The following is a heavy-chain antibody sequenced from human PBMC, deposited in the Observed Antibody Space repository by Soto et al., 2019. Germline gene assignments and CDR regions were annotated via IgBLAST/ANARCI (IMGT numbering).Heavy chain of an antibody. CDR1: GGSISSYY. CDR2: IYDSGST. J-gene: IGHJ3*02. V-gene: IGHV4-59*01. Sequence: QVQLQESGPGLVKPSETLSLTCTVSGGSISSYYWSWIRQPPGKGLEWIGYIYDSGSTNYNPSLKSRVTISVDTSKIQFSPKLSYVTAADTAVYYCARVGMYSSIPADDAFDIWGQGTMVTVSS. CDR3: ARVGMYSSIPADDAFDI. D-gene: IGHD6-13*01.